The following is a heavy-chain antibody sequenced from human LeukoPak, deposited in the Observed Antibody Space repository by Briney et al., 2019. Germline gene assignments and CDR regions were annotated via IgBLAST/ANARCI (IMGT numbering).Heavy chain of an antibody. V-gene: IGHV3-15*01. D-gene: IGHD2-2*02. CDR3: TTDRPEGIVVVPAAISSDY. CDR1: GFTFSNAW. CDR2: IKSKTDGGTT. J-gene: IGHJ4*02. Sequence: GSLRLSCAASGFTFSNAWMSWVRQAPGKGLEWVGRIKSKTDGGTTDYAAPVKGRFTISRDDSKNTLYLQMNSLKTEDTAVYYCTTDRPEGIVVVPAAISSDYWGQGTLVTVSS.